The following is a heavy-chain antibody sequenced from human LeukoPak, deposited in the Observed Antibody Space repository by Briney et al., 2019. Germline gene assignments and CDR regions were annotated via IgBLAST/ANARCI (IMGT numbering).Heavy chain of an antibody. CDR1: GFTFSSYA. V-gene: IGHV3-23*01. J-gene: IGHJ4*02. Sequence: GGSLRHSCAASGFTFSSYAMSWVRQAPGKGLEWVSAISGSGGSTYYADSVKGRLTISRDNSKNTLYLQMNSLRAEDTAVYYCAKGHTVAGRYYFDYWGQGTLVTVSS. CDR2: ISGSGGST. CDR3: AKGHTVAGRYYFDY. D-gene: IGHD6-19*01.